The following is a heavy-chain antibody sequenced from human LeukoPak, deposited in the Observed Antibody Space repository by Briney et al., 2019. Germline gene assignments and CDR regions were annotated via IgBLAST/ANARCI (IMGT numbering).Heavy chain of an antibody. J-gene: IGHJ4*02. CDR1: GGTFSSYA. CDR3: ASRYCSSTSCYTASDY. V-gene: IGHV1-69*01. CDR2: IIPIFGTA. Sequence: GSSVKVSCKASGGTFSSYAISWVRQAPGQGLEWMGGIIPIFGTANYAQKFQGRVTITADESTSTAYMELSSLRSEDTAVYYCASRYCSSTSCYTASDYWGQGTLVTVSS. D-gene: IGHD2-2*02.